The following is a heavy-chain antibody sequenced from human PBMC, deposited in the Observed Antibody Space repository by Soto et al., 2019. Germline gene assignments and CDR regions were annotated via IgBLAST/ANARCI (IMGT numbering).Heavy chain of an antibody. Sequence: QVQLVQSGAAVKKPGSSVKVSCKASGGTFSSYTISWVRQAPGQGLEWMGRIIPIRGIANYAQKCQGRVTITADKSTSTAYMEVSSLRSEDTAVYYCARDRTTVTNDPWFDPWGQGTLVTVSS. CDR3: ARDRTTVTNDPWFDP. J-gene: IGHJ5*02. V-gene: IGHV1-69*08. CDR1: GGTFSSYT. D-gene: IGHD4-17*01. CDR2: IIPIRGIA.